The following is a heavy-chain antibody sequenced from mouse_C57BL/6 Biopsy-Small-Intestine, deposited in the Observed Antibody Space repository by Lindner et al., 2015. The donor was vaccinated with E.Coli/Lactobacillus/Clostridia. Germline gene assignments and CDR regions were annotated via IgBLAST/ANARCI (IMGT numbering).Heavy chain of an antibody. CDR1: GYAFSSSW. V-gene: IGHV1-82*01. CDR2: IYPGNGDT. J-gene: IGHJ1*03. CDR3: AINYFDV. Sequence: QLQESGPELVKPGASVKISCKASGYAFSSSWMNWLKQRPGKGLEWIGRIYPGNGDTNYNGKFKGKATLTADKSSSTAYMQLSSLTSEDSAVYFCAINYFDVWGTGTTVTVSS.